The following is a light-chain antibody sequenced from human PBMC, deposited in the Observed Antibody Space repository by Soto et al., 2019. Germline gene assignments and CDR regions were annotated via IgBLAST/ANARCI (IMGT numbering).Light chain of an antibody. CDR2: GAS. CDR3: QQYGSSPMIT. J-gene: IGKJ5*01. Sequence: SPGTLSLSPGERATLSCRASQSVSSSYLAWYQQKPGQAPRLLIYGASSRATGIPDRFSGSVSGTDFTLTISRLEPEDFAVYYCQQYGSSPMITFGQGTRLEIK. CDR1: QSVSSSY. V-gene: IGKV3-20*01.